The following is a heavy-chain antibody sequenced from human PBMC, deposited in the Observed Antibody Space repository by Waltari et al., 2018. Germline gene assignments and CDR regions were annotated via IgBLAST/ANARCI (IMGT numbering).Heavy chain of an antibody. CDR2: VNPNVEGT. CDR1: GYTFTGYY. CDR3: ARLLAAVDYFDY. Sequence: QVQLVQSGAEVKKPGASVKVSCKASGYTFTGYYMLWVQKAPGQGLKMMEWVNPNVEGTNEAKNFQGRVTMTRDTSISTAYMELSRLRSDDTAVYYCARLLAAVDYFDYWGQGTLVTVSS. J-gene: IGHJ4*02. D-gene: IGHD6-19*01. V-gene: IGHV1-2*02.